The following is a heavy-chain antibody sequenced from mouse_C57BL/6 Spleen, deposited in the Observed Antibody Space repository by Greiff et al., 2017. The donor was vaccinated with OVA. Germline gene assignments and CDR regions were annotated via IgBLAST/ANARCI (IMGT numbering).Heavy chain of an antibody. V-gene: IGHV5-17*01. CDR1: GFTFSDYG. J-gene: IGHJ1*03. Sequence: EVKVEESGGGLVKPGGSLKLSCAASGFTFSDYGMHWVRQAPEKGLEWVAYISSGSSTIYYADTVKGRFTISRDNAKNTLFLQMTSLRSEDTAMYYCARREVVDVWGTGTTVTVSS. CDR3: ARREVVDV. CDR2: ISSGSSTI.